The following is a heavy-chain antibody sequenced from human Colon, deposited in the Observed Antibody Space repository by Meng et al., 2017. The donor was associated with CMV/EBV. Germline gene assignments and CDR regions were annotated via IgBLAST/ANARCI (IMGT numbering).Heavy chain of an antibody. Sequence: HVPRHGPRSRMCKPSATLSLALTVSGGSIGSYYWNWMRQPTGKGVEWIGRIHTTDSTNYNPSLKSRVTISVDTSKNQFSLKLTSVTAADTAVYYCARDTGTTGTGSLFDYWGQGILVTVSS. CDR2: IHTTDST. V-gene: IGHV4-4*07. CDR1: GGSIGSYY. J-gene: IGHJ4*02. D-gene: IGHD1-1*01. CDR3: ARDTGTTGTGSLFDY.